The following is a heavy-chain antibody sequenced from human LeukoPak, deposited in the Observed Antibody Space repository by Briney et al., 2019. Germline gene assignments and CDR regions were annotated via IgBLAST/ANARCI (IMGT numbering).Heavy chain of an antibody. Sequence: PSGTLSLTCTVSGESIRRSSFYWGWIRQPPGKGLEWIGSIYQSGPTYYNPSLKSRVGISVDTSKNQFFLKLSSVTAADTALYYCVSGVRTITWGQGSLVTVSS. J-gene: IGHJ4*02. CDR2: IYQSGPT. D-gene: IGHD1/OR15-1a*01. CDR1: GESIRRSSFY. V-gene: IGHV4-39*07. CDR3: VSGVRTIT.